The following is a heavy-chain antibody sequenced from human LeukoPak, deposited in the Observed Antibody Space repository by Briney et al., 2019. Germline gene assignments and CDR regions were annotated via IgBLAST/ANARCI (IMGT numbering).Heavy chain of an antibody. CDR3: ARVRAAAMVYGWFDP. V-gene: IGHV1-69*13. D-gene: IGHD5-18*01. Sequence: ASVKVSCKASGGTFSSYAISWVRQAPGQGLEWMGGIIPTFGTANYTQKFQGRVTITADESTSTAYMELSSLRSEDTAVYYCARVRAAAMVYGWFDPWGQGTLVTVSS. J-gene: IGHJ5*02. CDR2: IIPTFGTA. CDR1: GGTFSSYA.